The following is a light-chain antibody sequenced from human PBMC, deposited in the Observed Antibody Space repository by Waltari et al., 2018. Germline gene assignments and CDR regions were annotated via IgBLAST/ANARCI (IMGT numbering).Light chain of an antibody. V-gene: IGKV1-33*01. J-gene: IGKJ4*01. CDR1: QAINNH. Sequence: DIQMTQSQSSLSASVGDRVTITCQASQAINNHLNWYQQKPGKAPELLIYDVSKLETGVPSRFGGSGSGTDFSFTISSLQPEDIATYYCQQYDNLVTFGGGTRV. CDR2: DVS. CDR3: QQYDNLVT.